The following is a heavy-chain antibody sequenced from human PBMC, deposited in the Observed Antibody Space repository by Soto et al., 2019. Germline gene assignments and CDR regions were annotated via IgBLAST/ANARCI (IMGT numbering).Heavy chain of an antibody. Sequence: EVQLVESGGGLVQPGGSLRLSCAASGFTFSNYWMNWVRQAPGKGLEWVANIKQDGSEKYYANSVKGRFTISKDDTKDSFYLQMNSLRAEDTAVYYCARALTTADSLWGQGTLVTVSS. CDR3: ARALTTADSL. CDR1: GFTFSNYW. J-gene: IGHJ1*01. CDR2: IKQDGSEK. V-gene: IGHV3-7*01. D-gene: IGHD2-2*01.